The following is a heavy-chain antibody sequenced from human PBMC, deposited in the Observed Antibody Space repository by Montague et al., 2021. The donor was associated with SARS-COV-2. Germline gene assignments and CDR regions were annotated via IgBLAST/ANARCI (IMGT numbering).Heavy chain of an antibody. J-gene: IGHJ4*02. V-gene: IGHV3-23*01. CDR1: GFTLSSSA. CDR2: ISGGGVST. Sequence: SLRLSCAASGFTLSSSAMSWVRQAPGKGLEWVSTISGGGVSTYYADSVKGRFTISRDNSKNTLYLQMNSLRAEDTAVYYCARAPPISAVSSPRRNQFFFDSWGQGTLVTVSS. CDR3: ARAPPISAVSSPRRNQFFFDS. D-gene: IGHD2-2*01.